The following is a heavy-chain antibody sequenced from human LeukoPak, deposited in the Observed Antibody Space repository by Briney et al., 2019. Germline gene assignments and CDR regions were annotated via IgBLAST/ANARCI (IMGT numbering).Heavy chain of an antibody. Sequence: GGSLRLSCAASGFTFSSYAMSWVRQAPGKGLEWVSAISGSGGSTYYADSVKGRFTISRDNSKNALYLQMNSLRAEDTAVYYCAKDSSGYYWSAFDYWGQGTLVTVSS. D-gene: IGHD3-22*01. CDR2: ISGSGGST. J-gene: IGHJ4*02. CDR3: AKDSSGYYWSAFDY. CDR1: GFTFSSYA. V-gene: IGHV3-23*01.